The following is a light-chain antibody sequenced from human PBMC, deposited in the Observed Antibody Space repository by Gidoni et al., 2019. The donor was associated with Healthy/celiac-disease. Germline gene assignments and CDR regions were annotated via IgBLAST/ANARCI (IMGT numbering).Light chain of an antibody. Sequence: EILLTQSPGTLSLSPGESATLSCRASQSVSTSYLDWYKQKPGQAPRLLIYGASSRATGIPDRFSGSGSGTGFTLTIGRLEPEDFAVYCCQEYGSSPLFTFGPGTKVDIK. J-gene: IGKJ3*01. V-gene: IGKV3-20*01. CDR2: GAS. CDR3: QEYGSSPLFT. CDR1: QSVSTSY.